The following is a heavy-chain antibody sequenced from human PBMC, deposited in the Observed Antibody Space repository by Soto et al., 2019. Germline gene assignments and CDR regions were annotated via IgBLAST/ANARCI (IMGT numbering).Heavy chain of an antibody. Sequence: EVQLVESGGGLVQPGGSLRLSCAASGFTFSSYDMHWVRQATGKGLEWVSAIGTAGDTYYPGSVKGRFTISRENAKNSLDLQMNSLRAGDTAVYYCARGSPFSSGWYWFDPWGQGTLFTVSS. CDR1: GFTFSSYD. V-gene: IGHV3-13*01. CDR3: ARGSPFSSGWYWFDP. J-gene: IGHJ5*02. CDR2: IGTAGDT. D-gene: IGHD6-19*01.